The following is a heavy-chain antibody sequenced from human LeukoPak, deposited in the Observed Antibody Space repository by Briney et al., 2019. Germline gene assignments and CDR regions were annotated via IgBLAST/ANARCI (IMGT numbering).Heavy chain of an antibody. D-gene: IGHD1-26*01. J-gene: IGHJ5*02. CDR2: IYDSGST. Sequence: SETLSLTCTVSGGSISTYYWSWIRQPPGKGLEYIGYIYDSGSTNYNPSLKSRVTISLDTSKNQFSLKLSSVTAADTAVYYCTTSGSYFISAWFDPWGQGTLVTVSS. V-gene: IGHV4-59*08. CDR1: GGSISTYY. CDR3: TTSGSYFISAWFDP.